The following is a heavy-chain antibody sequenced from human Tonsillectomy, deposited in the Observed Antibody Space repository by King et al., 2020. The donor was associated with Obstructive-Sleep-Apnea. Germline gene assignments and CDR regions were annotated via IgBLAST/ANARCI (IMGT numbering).Heavy chain of an antibody. CDR3: AKDMGDDYVWGSYRYLDY. CDR2: ISWNSGSI. D-gene: IGHD3-16*02. Sequence: VQLVESGGGLVQPGRSLRLSCAASGFTFDDYAMHWVRQAPGKGLEWVSGISWNSGSIGYADSVKGRFTLSRDNAKNSLYLQMNSLRAEDTALYYCAKDMGDDYVWGSYRYLDYWGQGTLVTVSS. CDR1: GFTFDDYA. V-gene: IGHV3-9*01. J-gene: IGHJ4*02.